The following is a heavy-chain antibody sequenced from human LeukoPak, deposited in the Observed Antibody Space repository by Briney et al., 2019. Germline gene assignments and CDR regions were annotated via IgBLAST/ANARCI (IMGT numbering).Heavy chain of an antibody. Sequence: PGGSLRLSCAASGFTFSSYAMSWVRQAPGKGLEWVSVIYSGGSTYYADSVKGRFTISRDNSKNTLYLQMNSLRAEDTAVYYCARDGGDYGDYTDYWGQGTLVTVSS. CDR2: IYSGGST. J-gene: IGHJ4*02. D-gene: IGHD4-17*01. CDR3: ARDGGDYGDYTDY. CDR1: GFTFSSYA. V-gene: IGHV3-53*01.